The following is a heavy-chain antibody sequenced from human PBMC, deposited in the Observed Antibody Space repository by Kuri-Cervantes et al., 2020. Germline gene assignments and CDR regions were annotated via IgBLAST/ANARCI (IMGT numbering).Heavy chain of an antibody. D-gene: IGHD6-19*01. CDR3: AKRRGSGSAADGFDI. CDR2: ISSDGSNR. J-gene: IGHJ3*02. Sequence: LKISCAASAFSFRSYAMHGVHQAAGKGLEWVAVISSDGSNRFYVDFVEGRFTITRDNSNNILYLQMNSLSPDDTARYYCAKRRGSGSAADGFDIWGQGTMVTVSS. V-gene: IGHV3-30*18. CDR1: AFSFRSYA.